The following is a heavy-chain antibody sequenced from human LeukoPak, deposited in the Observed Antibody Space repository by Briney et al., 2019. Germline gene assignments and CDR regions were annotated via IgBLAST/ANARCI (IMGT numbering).Heavy chain of an antibody. CDR1: GYTFAGYY. Sequence: GASVKVSCNASGYTFAGYYMHWVRQAPGQGLEWMGWINPNSGGTNYAQKFQGRVTMTRDTSISTAYMELSRLRSDDTAVYYCARGTTIAAAGDYWGQGTLVTVSS. J-gene: IGHJ4*02. D-gene: IGHD6-13*01. V-gene: IGHV1-2*02. CDR3: ARGTTIAAAGDY. CDR2: INPNSGGT.